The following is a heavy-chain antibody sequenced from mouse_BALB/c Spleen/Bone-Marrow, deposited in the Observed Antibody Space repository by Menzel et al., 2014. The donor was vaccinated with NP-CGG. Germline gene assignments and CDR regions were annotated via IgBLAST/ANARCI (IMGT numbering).Heavy chain of an antibody. CDR2: IWAGGST. Sequence: VQLQQSGPGLVAPSQSLSITCTVSGFSLTSYGVHWVRQPPGKGLEWLGIIWAGGSTNYNSALMSRLSISKDNSKSQVFSKMNSLQTDDTAMYFCAIAYFGNYNYYFDYWGQGTTLTVSS. J-gene: IGHJ2*01. CDR1: GFSLTSYG. V-gene: IGHV2-9*02. D-gene: IGHD2-10*01. CDR3: AIAYFGNYNYYFDY.